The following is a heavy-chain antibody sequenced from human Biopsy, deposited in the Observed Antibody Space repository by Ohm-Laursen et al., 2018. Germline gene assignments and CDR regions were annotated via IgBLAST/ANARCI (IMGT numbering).Heavy chain of an antibody. CDR1: GFTFNNYW. V-gene: IGHV3-74*01. CDR2: SNTDGSHT. Sequence: SLRLSCAASGFTFNNYWMHWVRQAPGKGLVWVSRSNTDGSHTNYADSVKGRFTTSTDNAKNTLYLYMSSLTAEDTAVYFCARDASQGFDSWGQGTLVTVSS. CDR3: ARDASQGFDS. J-gene: IGHJ5*01.